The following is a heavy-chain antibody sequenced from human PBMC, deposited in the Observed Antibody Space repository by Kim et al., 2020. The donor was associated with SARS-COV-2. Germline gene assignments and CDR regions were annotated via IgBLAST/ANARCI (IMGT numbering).Heavy chain of an antibody. V-gene: IGHV3-30*18. J-gene: IGHJ5*02. CDR2: ISFDGNNK. Sequence: GGSLRLSWAASGFTFSSYAMHWVRQAPGRGLEWVAFISFDGNNKLYAESVKGRFTISRDNSKHTLFLHLTSLRREDAAVYYCAKPLYFYGDYARGIGSWGQGTRVVVSS. CDR3: AKPLYFYGDYARGIGS. CDR1: GFTFSSYA. D-gene: IGHD4-17*01.